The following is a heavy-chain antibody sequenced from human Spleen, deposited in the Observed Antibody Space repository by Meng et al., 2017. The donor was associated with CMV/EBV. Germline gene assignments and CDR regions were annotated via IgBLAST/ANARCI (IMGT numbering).Heavy chain of an antibody. CDR3: AKSSNWEYLLSHFYS. V-gene: IGHV3-23*01. Sequence: GGYLRLSCAASGFTFGNYAMTWVRQAPEKGLEWVSAISASGLTTYYADSVRGRFTISRDSSSNTLYLQMNSLRAGDTALYYCAKSSNWEYLLSHFYSWGQGTLVTVSS. D-gene: IGHD3-22*01. CDR1: GFTFGNYA. J-gene: IGHJ4*02. CDR2: ISASGLTT.